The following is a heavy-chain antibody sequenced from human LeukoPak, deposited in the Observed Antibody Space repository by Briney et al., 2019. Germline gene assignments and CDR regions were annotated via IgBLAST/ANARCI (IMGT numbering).Heavy chain of an antibody. CDR1: GDSISSGDYY. CDR2: IYYSGST. CDR3: ARRTMVRGVANWFDP. D-gene: IGHD3-10*01. Sequence: SQTLSLTCTVSGDSISSGDYYWSWIRQPAGKGLEWNGYIYYSGSTNYNPSLKSRVTISVDTSKNQFSLKLSSVTAADTAVYYCARRTMVRGVANWFDPWGQGTLVTVSS. V-gene: IGHV4-61*10. J-gene: IGHJ5*02.